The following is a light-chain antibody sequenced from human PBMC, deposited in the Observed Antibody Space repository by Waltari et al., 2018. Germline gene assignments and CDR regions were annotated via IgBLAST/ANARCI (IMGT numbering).Light chain of an antibody. J-gene: IGKJ2*01. V-gene: IGKV4-1*01. Sequence: DIVMTQSPDSLTVSLGERATINCKSRRSVLYNSNNKNYLAWYQQKPGQPHKLLIYWASTRESGVPDRFIGSGSGTDFTLTISTLQAEDVAVYYCQQYYDTPYTFGQGTKLEIK. CDR2: WAS. CDR1: RSVLYNSNNKNY. CDR3: QQYYDTPYT.